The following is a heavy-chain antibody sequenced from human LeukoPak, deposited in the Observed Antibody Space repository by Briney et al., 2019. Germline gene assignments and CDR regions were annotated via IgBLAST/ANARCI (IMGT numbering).Heavy chain of an antibody. V-gene: IGHV1-8*01. Sequence: ASGKVSCKASRYTFTSYDINWVRQAPGQGLEWMGWMNPNSGNTGYAQKFQGRVTMTRNTSVSTAYMELSSLRSEDTAVYYCARKNYGSNRWFDPWGQGTLVTVSS. CDR1: RYTFTSYD. CDR3: ARKNYGSNRWFDP. J-gene: IGHJ5*02. CDR2: MNPNSGNT. D-gene: IGHD4/OR15-4a*01.